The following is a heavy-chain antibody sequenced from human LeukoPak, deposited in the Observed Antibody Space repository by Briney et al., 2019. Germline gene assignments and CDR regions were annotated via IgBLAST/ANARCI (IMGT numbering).Heavy chain of an antibody. CDR1: GFTFSSYA. D-gene: IGHD2-15*01. V-gene: IGHV4-30-2*01. Sequence: LRLSCAASGFTFSSYAMSWIRQPPGKGLEWIGYIYHSGSTYYNPSLKSRVTISVDRSKNQFSLKLSSVTAADTAVYYCARGSIAGSPFDYWGQGTLVTVSS. CDR2: IYHSGST. CDR3: ARGSIAGSPFDY. J-gene: IGHJ4*02.